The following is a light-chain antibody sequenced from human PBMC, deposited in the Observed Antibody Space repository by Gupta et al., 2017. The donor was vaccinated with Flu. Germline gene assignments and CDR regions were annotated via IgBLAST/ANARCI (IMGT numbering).Light chain of an antibody. V-gene: IGLV3-21*02. CDR2: DDS. CDR3: QVWDSSSEHQV. J-gene: IGLJ2*01. CDR1: NIGSKT. Sequence: GGNNIGSKTMHWYQQKPDQAPVLVVYDDSDRPSGIPERLSGSNSGNTATLTISRVEDGDEADYYCQVWDSSSEHQVFGGGTKLTVL.